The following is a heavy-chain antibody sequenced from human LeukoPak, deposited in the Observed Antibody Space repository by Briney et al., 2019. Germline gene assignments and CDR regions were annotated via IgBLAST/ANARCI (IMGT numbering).Heavy chain of an antibody. V-gene: IGHV3-7*01. Sequence: GGSLRLSCAASGFTFSGYWMSWVRQAPGKGLEWVANIKQDGGESSYVDSVKGRFTISRDNAKNSLYLQMNSLRAEDTAVYYCARYGIKGISLYYFDYWGQGTLVTVSS. J-gene: IGHJ4*02. CDR2: IKQDGGES. D-gene: IGHD2/OR15-2a*01. CDR1: GFTFSGYW. CDR3: ARYGIKGISLYYFDY.